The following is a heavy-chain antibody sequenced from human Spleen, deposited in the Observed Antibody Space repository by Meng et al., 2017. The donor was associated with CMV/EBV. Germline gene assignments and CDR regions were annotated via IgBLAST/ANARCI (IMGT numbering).Heavy chain of an antibody. Sequence: LSWTAAGFNFSPYRMNWGRQATGKGLEWVSSISSTDTYIYYVDSVKGRFTISRDNAKNSLFLQMSSLRAEDTAMYYCARERQRSFDLWGQGTLVTVSS. CDR3: ARERQRSFDL. CDR1: GFNFSPYR. CDR2: ISSTDTYI. V-gene: IGHV3-21*01. D-gene: IGHD4-17*01. J-gene: IGHJ4*02.